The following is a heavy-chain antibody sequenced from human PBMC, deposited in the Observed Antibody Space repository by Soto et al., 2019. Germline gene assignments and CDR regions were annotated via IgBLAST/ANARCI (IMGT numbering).Heavy chain of an antibody. D-gene: IGHD5-12*01. Sequence: EVQLLESGGGLVQPGGSLRLSCAASGFTFSSYAMSWVRQAPGKGLEWVSAISDSGGSTYYPDSVKVRFTISRDNYKHTPGLPMSSLGAELTAVDDCANGGDGSDQYSYYGMDVCGRGTTVTFS. V-gene: IGHV3-23*01. CDR2: ISDSGGST. J-gene: IGHJ6*02. CDR1: GFTFSSYA. CDR3: ANGGDGSDQYSYYGMDV.